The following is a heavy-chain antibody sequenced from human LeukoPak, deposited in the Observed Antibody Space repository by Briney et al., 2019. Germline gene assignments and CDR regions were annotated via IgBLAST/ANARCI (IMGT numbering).Heavy chain of an antibody. CDR3: ARGFQTYTIFGVVRFDP. D-gene: IGHD3-3*01. CDR1: GGTFSSYA. V-gene: IGHV1-69*05. J-gene: IGHJ5*02. CDR2: IIPIFGTA. Sequence: ASVKVSCKASGGTFSSYAISWVRQAPGQGLEWMGGIIPIFGTANYAQKFQGRVTMTRNTSISTAYMELSSLRSEDTAVYYCARGFQTYTIFGVVRFDPWGQGTWSPSPQ.